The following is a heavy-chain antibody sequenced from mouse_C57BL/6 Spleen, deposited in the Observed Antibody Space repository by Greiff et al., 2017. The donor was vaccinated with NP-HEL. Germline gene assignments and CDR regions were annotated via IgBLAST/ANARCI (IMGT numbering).Heavy chain of an antibody. D-gene: IGHD2-4*01. Sequence: EVKVEESGPGLVKPSQSLSLTCSVTGYSITSGYYWNWIRQFPGNKLEWMGYISYDGSNNYNPSLKNRISITRDTSKNQFFLKLNSVTTEDTATYYCARDDYDHYFDYWGQGTTLTVSS. V-gene: IGHV3-6*01. CDR3: ARDDYDHYFDY. J-gene: IGHJ2*01. CDR2: ISYDGSN. CDR1: GYSITSGYY.